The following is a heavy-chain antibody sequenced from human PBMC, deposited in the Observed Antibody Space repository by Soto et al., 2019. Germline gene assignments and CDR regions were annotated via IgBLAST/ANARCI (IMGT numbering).Heavy chain of an antibody. CDR1: GASIISENW. V-gene: IGHV4-4*02. Sequence: QVQLQESGPGLVKPSGTLSLTCAVSGASIISENWWTWVRQSPGKGLEWIGEIHHTGSTTYNPSLDSRGTMSVDKSKNPSCPVLSSVTASDPALYDCAASWALRRWFTSWG. J-gene: IGHJ5*01. CDR3: AASWALRRWFTS. D-gene: IGHD3-16*01. CDR2: IHHTGST.